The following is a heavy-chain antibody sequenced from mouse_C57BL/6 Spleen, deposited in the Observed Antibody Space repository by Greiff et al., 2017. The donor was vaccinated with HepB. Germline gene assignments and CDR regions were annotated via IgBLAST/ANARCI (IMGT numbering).Heavy chain of an antibody. V-gene: IGHV1-23*01. J-gene: IGHJ4*01. D-gene: IGHD1-1*01. CDR1: GYTFTDYE. CDR2: IDPETCGT. CDR3: TRRPTVVEAMDY. Sequence: QVQLQQSGAELVRPGASVKLSCKASGYTFTDYEIHCVKQTPVHGLEWIGAIDPETCGTAYNQKFKGKATLTADKSSSTAYMELRSLTSEDSAVYYCTRRPTVVEAMDYWGQGTSVTVSS.